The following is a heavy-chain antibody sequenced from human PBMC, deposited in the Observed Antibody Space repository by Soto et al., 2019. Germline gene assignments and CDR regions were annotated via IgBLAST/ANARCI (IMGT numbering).Heavy chain of an antibody. CDR3: ARDGFGSLYYYDSSLAFDI. V-gene: IGHV4-39*02. CDR1: GGSISSSSYY. Sequence: PSETLSLTCTVSGGSISSSSYYWGWIRQPPGKGLEWIGSIYYSGSTYYNPSLKSRVTISVDTSKNQFSLKLSSVTAADTAVYYCARDGFGSLYYYDSSLAFDIWGQGTMVTVSS. D-gene: IGHD3-22*01. J-gene: IGHJ3*02. CDR2: IYYSGST.